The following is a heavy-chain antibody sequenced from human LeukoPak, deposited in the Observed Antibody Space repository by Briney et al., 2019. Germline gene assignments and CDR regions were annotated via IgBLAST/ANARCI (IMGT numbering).Heavy chain of an antibody. J-gene: IGHJ4*02. Sequence: GGSLRLSCAASGFTVSSNHMSRVRQAPGKGLEWVSVIYSGGSTYYADSVKGRFTISRDNSKNTLYLQMNSLRAEDTAVYYCARAPRYCSGGSCYSFDYWGQGTLVTVSS. CDR2: IYSGGST. CDR1: GFTVSSNH. V-gene: IGHV3-66*01. D-gene: IGHD2-15*01. CDR3: ARAPRYCSGGSCYSFDY.